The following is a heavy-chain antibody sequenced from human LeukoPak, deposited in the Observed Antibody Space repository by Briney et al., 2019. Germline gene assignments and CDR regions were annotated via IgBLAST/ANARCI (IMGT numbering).Heavy chain of an antibody. Sequence: GGSLRLSCAASGFTFDEYGMSWVRQAPGKGLEWFSGINWNGVSTGYADSVKGRFTISRDNAKNSLYLQMNSLRAEDTALYYCARGYYYDNSGLFDYWGEGPLVTVSS. J-gene: IGHJ4*02. CDR3: ARGYYYDNSGLFDY. CDR2: INWNGVST. D-gene: IGHD3-22*01. V-gene: IGHV3-20*04. CDR1: GFTFDEYG.